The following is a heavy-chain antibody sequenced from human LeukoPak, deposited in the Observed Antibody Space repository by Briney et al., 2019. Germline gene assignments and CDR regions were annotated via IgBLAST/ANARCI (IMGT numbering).Heavy chain of an antibody. Sequence: PSETLSLTCNVSGGSMRSYYWNWIRQSPGEGLQWLGHIFYSGTTNYNPSLESRVTISVDTSRNRFSLHLTSVTTADTAVYYCARGGPTVRALSSLDSWGQGTLVTVSS. V-gene: IGHV4-59*01. D-gene: IGHD4-17*01. CDR3: ARGGPTVRALSSLDS. CDR1: GGSMRSYY. J-gene: IGHJ5*01. CDR2: IFYSGTT.